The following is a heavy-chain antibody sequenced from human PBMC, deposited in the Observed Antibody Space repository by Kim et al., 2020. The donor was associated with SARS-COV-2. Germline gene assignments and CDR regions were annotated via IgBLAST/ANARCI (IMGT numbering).Heavy chain of an antibody. CDR1: GYTFTGYY. Sequence: ASVKVSCKASGYTFTGYYMHWVRQAPGQGLEWMGWINPNSGGTNYAQKFQGRVTMTRDTSISTAYMELSRLRSDDTAVYYGARDMRQWLGKGVFDYWGQGTLVTVSS. CDR3: ARDMRQWLGKGVFDY. J-gene: IGHJ4*02. CDR2: INPNSGGT. V-gene: IGHV1-2*02. D-gene: IGHD6-19*01.